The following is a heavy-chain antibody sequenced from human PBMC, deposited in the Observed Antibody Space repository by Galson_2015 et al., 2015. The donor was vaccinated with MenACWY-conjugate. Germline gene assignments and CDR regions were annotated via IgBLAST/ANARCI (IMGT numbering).Heavy chain of an antibody. CDR2: IDTMLGIA. CDR3: ARDIYASGTSWFDP. CDR1: GGTFNNYG. J-gene: IGHJ5*02. V-gene: IGHV1-69*10. Sequence: SVKVACKASGGTFNNYGITWVRQAPGQGFEGMGGIDTMLGIANYGQKFQGRVTIIEDDSRSTVYMELSSLRSDDTAMYYCARDIYASGTSWFDPWGQVTLVTVSS. D-gene: IGHD2/OR15-2a*01.